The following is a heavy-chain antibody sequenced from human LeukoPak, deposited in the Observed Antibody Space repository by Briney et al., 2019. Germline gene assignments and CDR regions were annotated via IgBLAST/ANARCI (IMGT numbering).Heavy chain of an antibody. D-gene: IGHD5-18*01. CDR1: GYSISSGYY. J-gene: IGHJ4*02. CDR3: ARAQGYSYGKFDY. V-gene: IGHV4-38-2*02. CDR2: IYHSGST. Sequence: NPSETLSLTCTISGYSISSGYYWGWIRQPPGKGLEWIGSIYHSGSTYYNPSLKSRVTISVDTSKNQFSLRLSSVTAADTAVYYCARAQGYSYGKFDYWGQGTLVTISS.